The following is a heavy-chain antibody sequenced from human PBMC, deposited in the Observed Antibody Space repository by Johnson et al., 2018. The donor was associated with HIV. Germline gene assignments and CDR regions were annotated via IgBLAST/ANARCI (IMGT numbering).Heavy chain of an antibody. CDR3: ARGSGWYLAFDI. D-gene: IGHD6-19*01. V-gene: IGHV3-66*01. Sequence: EVQVVESGGGVVRPGGSLRLSCAASGFTVSRKYMSWVRQAPGKGLEWVSVIFSGGSTYYAASVNGRFTISRDNSKNTVYLQMNSLRSDDTAVYYCARGSGWYLAFDIWGQGTVLTVSS. J-gene: IGHJ3*02. CDR2: IFSGGST. CDR1: GFTVSRKY.